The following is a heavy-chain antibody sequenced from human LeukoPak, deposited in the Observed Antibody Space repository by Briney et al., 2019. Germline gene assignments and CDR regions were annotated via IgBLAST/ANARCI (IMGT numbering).Heavy chain of an antibody. D-gene: IGHD3-10*01. Sequence: ASVKVSCKASGYTFTDYYIHWVRQAPGQGLEWMGWISAYNGNTNYAQKLQGRVTMTTDTSTSTAYMELRSLRSDDTAVYYCATMGTTMVRGVIIKGAFDIWGQGTMVTVSS. J-gene: IGHJ3*02. CDR2: ISAYNGNT. CDR1: GYTFTDYY. V-gene: IGHV1-18*04. CDR3: ATMGTTMVRGVIIKGAFDI.